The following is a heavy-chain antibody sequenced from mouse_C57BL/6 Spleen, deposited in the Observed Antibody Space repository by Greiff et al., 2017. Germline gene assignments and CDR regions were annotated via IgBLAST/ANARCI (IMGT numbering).Heavy chain of an antibody. Sequence: QVQLQQPGAELVRPGSSVKLSCKASGYTFTSYWMHWVKQRPIQGLEWIGNIDPSDSETHYNQKFKDKATLTVDKSSSTAYMQLSSLTSEDSAVYYCAREARDSSGYRMDYYAMDYWGQGTSVTVSS. CDR2: IDPSDSET. CDR1: GYTFTSYW. CDR3: AREARDSSGYRMDYYAMDY. D-gene: IGHD3-2*02. V-gene: IGHV1-52*01. J-gene: IGHJ4*01.